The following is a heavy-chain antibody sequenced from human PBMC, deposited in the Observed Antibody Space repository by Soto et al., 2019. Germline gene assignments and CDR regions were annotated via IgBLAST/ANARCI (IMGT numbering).Heavy chain of an antibody. CDR3: AKGRGPYYYYNMDV. CDR1: GFTFNSYG. Sequence: QVQLVESGGGVVQPGRSPRLSCAASGFTFNSYGMHWVRQAPGKGLEWVAAISYDGSNEYSADSVKGRFTISRDNSKNTLYLEMNSLRVEDTAVYYCAKGRGPYYYYNMDVWGQGTTVTVSS. J-gene: IGHJ6*02. CDR2: ISYDGSNE. V-gene: IGHV3-30*18.